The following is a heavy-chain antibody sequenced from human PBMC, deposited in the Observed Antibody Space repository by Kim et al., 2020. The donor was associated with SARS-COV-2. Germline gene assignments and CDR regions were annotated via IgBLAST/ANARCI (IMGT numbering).Heavy chain of an antibody. Sequence: GGSLRLSCAASGFTFSSYEMNWVRQAPGKGLEWVSYISSSGSTIYYADSVKGRFTISRDNAKNSLYLQMNSLRAEDTAVYYCARNLYDSSGYYYGGDYYYGMDVWGQGTTVTVSS. D-gene: IGHD3-22*01. J-gene: IGHJ6*02. CDR1: GFTFSSYE. CDR2: ISSSGSTI. V-gene: IGHV3-48*03. CDR3: ARNLYDSSGYYYGGDYYYGMDV.